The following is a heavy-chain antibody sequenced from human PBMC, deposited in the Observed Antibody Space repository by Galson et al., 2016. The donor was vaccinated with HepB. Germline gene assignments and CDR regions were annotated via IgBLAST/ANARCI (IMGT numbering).Heavy chain of an antibody. J-gene: IGHJ3*02. D-gene: IGHD3-3*02. Sequence: SLRLSCAASGFSFSDFGMHWVRQAPGKGLEWVAAISFNGGTNKRAESLNGRFSISRDNSKNTLYLEMSSLSADDTAVYYCAKELGVFDAFDIWGQGTTVTVSS. CDR3: AKELGVFDAFDI. CDR2: ISFNGGTN. V-gene: IGHV3-30*18. CDR1: GFSFSDFG.